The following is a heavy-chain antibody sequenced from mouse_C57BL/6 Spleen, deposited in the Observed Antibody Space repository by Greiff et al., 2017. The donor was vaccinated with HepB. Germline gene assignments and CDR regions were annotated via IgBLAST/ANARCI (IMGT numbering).Heavy chain of an antibody. D-gene: IGHD1-1*01. CDR3: ARCGDYEEGFAY. Sequence: DVMLVESGGGLVKPGGSLKLSCAASGFTFSSYAMSWVRQTPEKRLEWVATISDGGSYTYYPDNVKGRFTISRDNAKNNLYLQMSHLKSEDTAMYYCARCGDYEEGFAYWGQGTLVTVSA. V-gene: IGHV5-4*03. CDR2: ISDGGSYT. CDR1: GFTFSSYA. J-gene: IGHJ3*01.